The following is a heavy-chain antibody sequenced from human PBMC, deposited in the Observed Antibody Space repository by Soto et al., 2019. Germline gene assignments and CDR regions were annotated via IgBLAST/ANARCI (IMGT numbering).Heavy chain of an antibody. CDR1: GFTFSSYG. J-gene: IGHJ6*02. CDR3: ARDLWFRSYYYGMDV. Sequence: GGSLRLSCAASGFTFSSYGMHWVRQAPGKGLEWVAVIWYDGSNKYYADSVKGRFTISRDNSKNTLYLQMNSLRAEDTAVYYCARDLWFRSYYYGMDVWDQGTTVTVSS. V-gene: IGHV3-33*01. D-gene: IGHD3-10*01. CDR2: IWYDGSNK.